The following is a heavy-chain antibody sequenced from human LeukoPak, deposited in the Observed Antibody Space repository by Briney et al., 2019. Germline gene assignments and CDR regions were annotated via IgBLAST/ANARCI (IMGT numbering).Heavy chain of an antibody. CDR1: GFTFSSYG. D-gene: IGHD5-18*01. CDR2: IWYDGSNK. J-gene: IGHJ4*02. V-gene: IGHV3-33*08. Sequence: GRSLRLSCAASGFTFSSYGMHWVRQAPGKGLEWVAVIWYDGSNKYYADSVKGRFTISRDNSKNTLYLQMNSLRAEDTAVYYCARGAAMVRTFDYWGQGTLVTVSS. CDR3: ARGAAMVRTFDY.